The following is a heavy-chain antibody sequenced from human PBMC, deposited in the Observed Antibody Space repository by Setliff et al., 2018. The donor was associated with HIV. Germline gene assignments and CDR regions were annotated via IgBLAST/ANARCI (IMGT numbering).Heavy chain of an antibody. CDR1: GDSVSSDTAA. CDR3: ARASKYGVRYYFDY. V-gene: IGHV6-1*01. CDR2: TYYRSKWYN. Sequence: SQTLSLTCAISGDSVSSDTAAWNWIRQSPSRGLEWLGRTYYRSKWYNDYAPSVKSRIGINPDTSKNQFSLQLNSVTTDDTAVYFCARASKYGVRYYFDYWGLGTLVTVSS. J-gene: IGHJ4*02. D-gene: IGHD4-17*01.